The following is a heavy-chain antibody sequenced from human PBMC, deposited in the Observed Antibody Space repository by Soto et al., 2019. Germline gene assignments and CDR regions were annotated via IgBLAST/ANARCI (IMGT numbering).Heavy chain of an antibody. V-gene: IGHV1-46*03. Sequence: QVQLVQSGAEVKKPGASVKVSCKASGYTFTSYYMHWVRQAPGQGLEWMGIINPSGGSTSYAQKFQERVTMTRDTSTSTVYMGRGSLRSEDTAVYYCARGGAVATIVYWFDPWGQGTLVTVSS. CDR1: GYTFTSYY. J-gene: IGHJ5*02. CDR2: INPSGGST. D-gene: IGHD5-12*01. CDR3: ARGGAVATIVYWFDP.